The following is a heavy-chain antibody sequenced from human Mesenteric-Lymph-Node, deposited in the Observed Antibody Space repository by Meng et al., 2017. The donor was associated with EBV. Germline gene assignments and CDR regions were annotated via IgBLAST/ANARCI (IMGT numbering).Heavy chain of an antibody. CDR1: GYTFTNYA. D-gene: IGHD3-9*01. Sequence: VQLVQSGAEVKRPGASVKVSCKTSGYTFTNYAVNWVRQAPGQGLEWMGWITAGNPNTRYSQKFQGRLTLTRDTSASTVYMELSSLRSEDTAVYFCARNYDILTGFDYWGQGTLVTGSS. V-gene: IGHV1-3*01. CDR3: ARNYDILTGFDY. CDR2: ITAGNPNT. J-gene: IGHJ4*02.